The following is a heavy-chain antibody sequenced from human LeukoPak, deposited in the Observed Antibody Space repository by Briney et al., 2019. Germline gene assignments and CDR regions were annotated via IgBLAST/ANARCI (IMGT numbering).Heavy chain of an antibody. CDR2: IKTDGSTT. D-gene: IGHD6-13*01. J-gene: IGHJ4*02. CDR3: ATQIAAAGIGFDY. Sequence: PGGSLRLSCAVSGFTFSSSWMHWVRQAPGKGLVWVSHIKTDGSTTAYADSVKGRFTISRDDSKNTLYLQMNSLRAEDTAVYYCATQIAAAGIGFDYWGQGTLVTVSS. V-gene: IGHV3-74*01. CDR1: GFTFSSSW.